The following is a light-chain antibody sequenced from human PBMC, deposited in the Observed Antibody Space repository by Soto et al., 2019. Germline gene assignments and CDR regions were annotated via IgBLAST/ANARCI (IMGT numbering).Light chain of an antibody. Sequence: DIQMTQSPSSLSASVGDRVTITCRASQSIVTYLNWYLQKPGKAPKLLIYDASKLETGVPSRFSGSGSGTDFTFTISSLQPEDFATYHCQQYDHLPITFGQGTRLEIK. CDR1: QSIVTY. J-gene: IGKJ5*01. CDR2: DAS. V-gene: IGKV1-33*01. CDR3: QQYDHLPIT.